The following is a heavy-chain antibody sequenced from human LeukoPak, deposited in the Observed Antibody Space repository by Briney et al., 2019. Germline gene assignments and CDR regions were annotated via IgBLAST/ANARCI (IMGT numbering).Heavy chain of an antibody. CDR2: IYPGDSDT. Sequence: GESREFSCKGSAYSFTSYWFGWVRQMPGKGLEWMGIIYPGDSDTRYSPSFQGKVTISADKSISTAYLQWSSLKASDTAIYYCAKLEHYYDTSGQIDYCGQGTLVTVSS. CDR3: AKLEHYYDTSGQIDY. CDR1: AYSFTSYW. J-gene: IGHJ4*02. V-gene: IGHV5-51*01. D-gene: IGHD3-22*01.